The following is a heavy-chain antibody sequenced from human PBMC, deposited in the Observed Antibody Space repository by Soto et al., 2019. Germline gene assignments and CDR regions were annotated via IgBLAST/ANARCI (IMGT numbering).Heavy chain of an antibody. D-gene: IGHD3-22*01. V-gene: IGHV3-7*01. CDR1: GFIFSNYA. CDR3: ARDSSFDDSSGYLDY. Sequence: GGSLRLSCAASGFIFSNYAMSWVRQAPGKGLEWVANIKQDGSEKYYVDSVKGRFTISRDNAKNSLYLQMNSLRAEDTAVYYCARDSSFDDSSGYLDYWGQGTLVTVSS. CDR2: IKQDGSEK. J-gene: IGHJ4*02.